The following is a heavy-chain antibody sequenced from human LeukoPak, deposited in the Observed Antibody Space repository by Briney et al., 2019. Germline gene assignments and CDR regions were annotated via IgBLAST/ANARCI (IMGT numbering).Heavy chain of an antibody. Sequence: SETLSLTCAVYGGSFSGYYWSWIRQPPGKGLEWIGEINHSGSTNYNPSLKSRVTISVDTSKNQFSLKLSSVTAADTAVYYCARVVQLVVVSAAIRRGWFDPWGQGTLVTVSS. J-gene: IGHJ5*02. CDR1: GGSFSGYY. D-gene: IGHD2-2*02. V-gene: IGHV4-34*01. CDR2: INHSGST. CDR3: ARVVQLVVVSAAIRRGWFDP.